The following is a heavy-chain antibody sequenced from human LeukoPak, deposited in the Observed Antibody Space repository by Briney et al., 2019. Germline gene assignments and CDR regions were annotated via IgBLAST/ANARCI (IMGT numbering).Heavy chain of an antibody. D-gene: IGHD3-16*01. J-gene: IGHJ6*02. CDR3: ARGGGLDV. Sequence: GGSLRLSCAASGFTFSSYWMNWARQAPGKGLEWVASINHNGNVNYYVDSVKGRFTISRDNAKKSLYLQMSNLRAEDTAVYFCARGGGLDVWGQGATVTVSS. CDR2: INHNGNVN. CDR1: GFTFSSYW. V-gene: IGHV3-7*03.